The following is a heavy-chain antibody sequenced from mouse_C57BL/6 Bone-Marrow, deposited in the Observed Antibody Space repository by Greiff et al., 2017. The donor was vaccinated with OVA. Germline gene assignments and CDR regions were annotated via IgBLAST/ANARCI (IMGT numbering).Heavy chain of an antibody. J-gene: IGHJ1*03. Sequence: QVHVKQSGAELARPGASVKLSCKASGYTFTSYGISWVKQRTGQGLEWIGEIYPRSGNTYYNEKFKGKATLTAAKSSSTAYMELRSLTSEDSAVYFCARVDYGYDCWYFDVWGTGTTVTVSS. CDR2: IYPRSGNT. CDR3: ARVDYGYDCWYFDV. CDR1: GYTFTSYG. V-gene: IGHV1-81*01. D-gene: IGHD2-2*01.